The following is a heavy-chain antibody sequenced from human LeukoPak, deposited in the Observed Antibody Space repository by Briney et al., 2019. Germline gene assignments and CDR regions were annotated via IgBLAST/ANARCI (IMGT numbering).Heavy chain of an antibody. CDR2: IYSGGST. CDR3: ASKGSYEAFDY. Sequence: PGGSLRLSCAAPGFTVSSNYMSWVRQAPGKGLEWVSVIYSGGSTYYADSVKGRFTISRDNSKNTLYLQMNSLRAEDTAVYYCASKGSYEAFDYWGQGTLVTVSS. J-gene: IGHJ4*02. V-gene: IGHV3-66*02. D-gene: IGHD1-26*01. CDR1: GFTVSSNY.